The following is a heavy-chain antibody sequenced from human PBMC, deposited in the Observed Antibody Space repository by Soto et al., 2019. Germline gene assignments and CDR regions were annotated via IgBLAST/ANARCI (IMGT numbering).Heavy chain of an antibody. Sequence: GGSLRLSCAASGFTFSSYAMSWVRQAPGKGLEWVSAISGSGGSTYYADSVKGRFTISRDNSKNTLYLQMNSLRAEDTAVYYCAKITLRFLEWLSRDYYGMDVWGQGTTVTVSS. J-gene: IGHJ6*02. D-gene: IGHD3-3*01. V-gene: IGHV3-23*01. CDR2: ISGSGGST. CDR1: GFTFSSYA. CDR3: AKITLRFLEWLSRDYYGMDV.